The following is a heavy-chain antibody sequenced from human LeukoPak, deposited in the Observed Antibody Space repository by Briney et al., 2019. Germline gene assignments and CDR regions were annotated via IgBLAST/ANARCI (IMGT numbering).Heavy chain of an antibody. V-gene: IGHV1-3*01. Sequence: ASVKVSCKASGYTFTSYAMHWVRQAPGQRLEWMGWINAGNGNTKYSQKFQGRVTITRDTSASTAYMELSSLRSEDTAVYYCGGSGLGELYTLDYWGQGTLVTVSS. D-gene: IGHD3-10*01. CDR2: INAGNGNT. CDR3: GGSGLGELYTLDY. CDR1: GYTFTSYA. J-gene: IGHJ4*02.